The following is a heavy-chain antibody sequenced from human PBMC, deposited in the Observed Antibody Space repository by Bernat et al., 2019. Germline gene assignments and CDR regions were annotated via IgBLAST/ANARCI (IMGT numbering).Heavy chain of an antibody. J-gene: IGHJ6*02. CDR2: ISSSSSYT. CDR3: ARGPESDIVVVPAAMIGMDV. V-gene: IGHV3-11*06. CDR1: GFTFSDYY. Sequence: QVQLVESGGGLVKPGGSLRLSCAASGFTFSDYYMSWIRQAPGTGLEWVSYISSSSSYTNYADSVKGRFTISRDNAKNSLYLQMNSLRAEDTAVYYCARGPESDIVVVPAAMIGMDVWGQGTTVTVSS. D-gene: IGHD2-2*01.